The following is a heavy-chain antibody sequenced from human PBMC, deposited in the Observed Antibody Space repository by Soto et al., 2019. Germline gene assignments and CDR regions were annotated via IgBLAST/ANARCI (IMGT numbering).Heavy chain of an antibody. CDR1: GFTVCIAY. D-gene: IGHD6-13*01. J-gene: IGHJ4*02. CDR3: ARESSSWYYFHN. Sequence: GSMGLSCASSGFTVCIAYIIRVRQAPGEGLEWVSVIYTGATTYYADSVKGRFIISRDISKNTAYLQMNSLRAEDTAIYYCARESSSWYYFHNWGQGTQVTGSS. V-gene: IGHV3-53*01. CDR2: IYTGATT.